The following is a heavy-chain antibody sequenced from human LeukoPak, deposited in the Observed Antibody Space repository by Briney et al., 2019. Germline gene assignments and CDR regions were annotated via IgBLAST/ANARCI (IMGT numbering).Heavy chain of an antibody. J-gene: IGHJ3*02. CDR2: IWYDGSNK. Sequence: GGSLRLSCAASGFTFSSYGMHWVRQAPGKGLEWVAVIWYDGSNKYYADSVKGRFTISRDNSKNTLYLQMNSLRDEDTAVYYCTRLNGWPTFDIWGQGTMVTVSS. CDR3: TRLNGWPTFDI. V-gene: IGHV3-33*01. D-gene: IGHD6-19*01. CDR1: GFTFSSYG.